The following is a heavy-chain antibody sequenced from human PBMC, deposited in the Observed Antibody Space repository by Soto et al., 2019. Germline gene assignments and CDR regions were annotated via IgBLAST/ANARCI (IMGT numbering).Heavy chain of an antibody. J-gene: IGHJ1*01. CDR3: ARDSGYCSGGSCYAGYCQH. CDR2: ISRSSSYI. D-gene: IGHD2-15*01. CDR1: GFTFSTYT. Sequence: EVQLVELGGGLVKPGGSLRLSCAASGFTFSTYTMNWVRQAPGKGLEWVSSISRSSSYIYYADSVKGRFTISRDNAKNSLDLQMNSLRAEDTAVYYCARDSGYCSGGSCYAGYCQHWGQGSLVTVS. V-gene: IGHV3-21*06.